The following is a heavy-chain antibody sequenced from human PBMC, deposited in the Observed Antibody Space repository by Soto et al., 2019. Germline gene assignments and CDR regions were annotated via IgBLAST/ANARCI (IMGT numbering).Heavy chain of an antibody. CDR1: GFTFSNFG. V-gene: IGHV3-33*02. CDR2: IWHDGKNK. J-gene: IGHJ4*01. CDR3: ARDPGQDEAMDY. Sequence: QVQVVESGGGVVQPGRSLRLSCVASGFTFSNFGMHWVRQAPGKGLEWVAVIWHDGKNKYYADSAEGRFTVSRDNSKNPLLLQMNSLTAEDTAVYYCARDPGQDEAMDYWGHGTLVTVSS.